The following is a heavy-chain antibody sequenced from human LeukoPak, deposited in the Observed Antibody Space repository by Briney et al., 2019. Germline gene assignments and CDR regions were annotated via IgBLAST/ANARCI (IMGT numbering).Heavy chain of an antibody. J-gene: IGHJ3*02. CDR1: GGSISSGDYY. V-gene: IGHV4-30-4*01. CDR3: ARASTFIWFGELSGAFDI. CDR2: IYYSGST. D-gene: IGHD3-10*01. Sequence: PSQTLSLTCTVSGGSISSGDYYWSWIRQPPGKGLEWIGYIYYSGSTYYNPSLKSRVTISVDTSKNQFSLKLSSVTAADTAVYYCARASTFIWFGELSGAFDIWGQGTMVTVSS.